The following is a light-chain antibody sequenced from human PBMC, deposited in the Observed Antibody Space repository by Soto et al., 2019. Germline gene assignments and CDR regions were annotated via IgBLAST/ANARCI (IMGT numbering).Light chain of an antibody. CDR2: GAS. CDR1: QSVSSN. CDR3: QQYNNCPPA. J-gene: IGKJ1*01. V-gene: IGKV3-15*01. Sequence: EIEMTQSPATLSVTPGERATLSCRASQSVSSNLAWYQQKPGQAPRLLIYGASTRATGIPARFSGSGSGTEFTLTISSLQSEDFAVYYCQQYNNCPPAFGQGTKVEIK.